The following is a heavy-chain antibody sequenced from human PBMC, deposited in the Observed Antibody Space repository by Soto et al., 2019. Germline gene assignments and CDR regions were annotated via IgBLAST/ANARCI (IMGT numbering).Heavy chain of an antibody. CDR1: GYTFTSYG. V-gene: IGHV1-18*01. CDR3: ARDGRRLSAYLPLHYYYYMDV. J-gene: IGHJ6*03. CDR2: ISAYNGNT. Sequence: ASVKVSCKASGYTFTSYGISWVRQAPGQGLEWMGWISAYNGNTNYAQKLQGRVTMTTDTSTSTAYMELRSLRSDDTAVYYCARDGRRLSAYLPLHYYYYMDVWGKGTTVTVSS. D-gene: IGHD6-25*01.